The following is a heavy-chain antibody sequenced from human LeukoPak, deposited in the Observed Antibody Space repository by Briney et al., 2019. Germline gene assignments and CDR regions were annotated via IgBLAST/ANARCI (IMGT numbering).Heavy chain of an antibody. CDR2: INWNGGST. D-gene: IGHD3-22*01. Sequence: RTGGSLRLSCAASGFTFDDYGMSWVRQAPGKGLEWVSGINWNGGSTGYADSVKGRFTISRDNAKNSLYLQMNSLRAEDTALYYCARVSRPDNSGYYYGWGQGTLVTVSS. V-gene: IGHV3-20*04. CDR1: GFTFDDYG. J-gene: IGHJ4*02. CDR3: ARVSRPDNSGYYYG.